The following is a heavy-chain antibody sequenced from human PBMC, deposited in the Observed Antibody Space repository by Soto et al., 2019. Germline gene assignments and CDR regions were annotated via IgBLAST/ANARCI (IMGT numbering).Heavy chain of an antibody. CDR2: INPNSGGT. D-gene: IGHD2-21*01. V-gene: IGHV1-2*04. Sequence: EASVKVSCKASGYTFTGYYMHWVRQAPGQGLEWMGWINPNSGGTNYAQKFQGWVTMTRDTSISTAYMELSRLRSDDTAVYHCARGEGGPRWGSIDYWGQGTLVTVSS. CDR1: GYTFTGYY. J-gene: IGHJ4*02. CDR3: ARGEGGPRWGSIDY.